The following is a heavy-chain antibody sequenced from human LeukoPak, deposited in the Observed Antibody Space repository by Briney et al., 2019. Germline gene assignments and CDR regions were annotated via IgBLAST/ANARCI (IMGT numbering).Heavy chain of an antibody. CDR3: ASLEYCSGGSCYLGGVY. J-gene: IGHJ4*02. CDR1: AFTFSSYW. D-gene: IGHD2-15*01. CDR2: INSDGSST. Sequence: PGGSLRLSCAASAFTFSSYWMHWVRQAPGKGLVWVSRINSDGSSTSYADSVKGRFTISRDNAKNTLYLQMNSLRAEDTAVYYCASLEYCSGGSCYLGGVYWGQGTLVTVSS. V-gene: IGHV3-74*01.